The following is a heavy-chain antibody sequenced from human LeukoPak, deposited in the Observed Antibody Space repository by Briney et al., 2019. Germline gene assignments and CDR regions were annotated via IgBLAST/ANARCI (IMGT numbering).Heavy chain of an antibody. V-gene: IGHV3-30*02. D-gene: IGHD1-1*01. CDR2: IRYDGSNK. CDR3: AKGNNWVNNYYYYMDV. J-gene: IGHJ6*03. CDR1: GFTFSNYG. Sequence: PGGSLRLSCAASGFTFSNYGMHWVRQAPGKGLEWVTFIRYDGSNKYYADSVKGRFTISRDNSKNTLYLQMNSLRAEDTAVYYCAKGNNWVNNYYYYMDVWGKGTTVTVSS.